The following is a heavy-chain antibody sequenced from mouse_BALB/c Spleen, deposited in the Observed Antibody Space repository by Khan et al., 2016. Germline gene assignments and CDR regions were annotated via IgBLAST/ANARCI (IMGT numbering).Heavy chain of an antibody. CDR1: GSSITSDYA. D-gene: IGHD1-1*01. V-gene: IGHV3-2*02. J-gene: IGHJ3*01. CDR3: ARSDGSSLAWVVY. CDR2: ISYSGST. Sequence: EVQLQESGPGLVKPSQSLSLTCTVTGSSITSDYAWNWIRQFPGNKLEWMGYISYSGSTSYNPSLKSRISITRDTSKNQFFLHLNSVTTEDTATYYCARSDGSSLAWVVYWGQGTLVTVSA.